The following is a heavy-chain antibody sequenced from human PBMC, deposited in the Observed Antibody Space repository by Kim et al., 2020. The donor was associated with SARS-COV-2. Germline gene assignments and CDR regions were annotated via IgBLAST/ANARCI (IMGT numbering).Heavy chain of an antibody. CDR3: AGAGDIDGGSFFFDY. Sequence: SETLSLTCTVSGVSITSHYWNWIRQPPGKGLEWIGNVFHSGSANYNPPRKSRVTMSVDTSKNQLSLHLSSMTAAATAVSYCAGAGDIDGGSFFFDYGGQGSLVTVS. V-gene: IGHV4-59*11. CDR2: VFHSGSA. CDR1: GVSITSHY. D-gene: IGHD2-15*01. J-gene: IGHJ4*02.